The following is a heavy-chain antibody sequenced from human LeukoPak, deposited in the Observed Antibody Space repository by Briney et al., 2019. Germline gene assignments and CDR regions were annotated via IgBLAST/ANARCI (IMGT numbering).Heavy chain of an antibody. CDR2: IWYDRSNK. CDR1: GFSFSDYG. Sequence: GGSLRLSCAASGFSFSDYGVHWVRQAPGKGLEWVAVIWYDRSNKYYADSVKGRFTISRDNSKNTLYLQMNSLRAEDTAVYYCARVRGPTVTTMYFDYWGQGTLVTVSS. D-gene: IGHD4-17*01. J-gene: IGHJ4*02. CDR3: ARVRGPTVTTMYFDY. V-gene: IGHV3-33*01.